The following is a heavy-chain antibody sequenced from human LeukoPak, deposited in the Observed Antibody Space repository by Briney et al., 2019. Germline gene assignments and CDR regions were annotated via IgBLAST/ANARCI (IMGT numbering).Heavy chain of an antibody. CDR3: VRIYYSNAFDI. J-gene: IGHJ3*02. Sequence: ASVKVSCKASGYTFTNFDINRVRQATGQGLEWMGWMNPKTGNTGSAQKFQGRVTITGNTSISTAYMELSSLRSEDTAVYYCVRIYYSNAFDIWGQGTMVTVSS. V-gene: IGHV1-8*01. CDR1: GYTFTNFD. CDR2: MNPKTGNT. D-gene: IGHD4-11*01.